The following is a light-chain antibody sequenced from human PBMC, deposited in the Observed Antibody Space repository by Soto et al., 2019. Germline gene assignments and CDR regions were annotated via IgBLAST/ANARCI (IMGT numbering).Light chain of an antibody. CDR3: HSADGSGSYVV. V-gene: IGLV3-25*03. Sequence: SYELTQPPSVSVSPGQTARITCSGDALPNQYAYWYQQKPGQAPVLLIYKYTERPSGIPERFSGSRSGTTVTLTISGVQAEDEADYFCHSADGSGSYVVFGGGTKLTVL. CDR2: KYT. J-gene: IGLJ2*01. CDR1: ALPNQY.